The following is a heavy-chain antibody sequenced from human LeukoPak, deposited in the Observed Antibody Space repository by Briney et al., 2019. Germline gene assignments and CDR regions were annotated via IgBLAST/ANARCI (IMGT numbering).Heavy chain of an antibody. CDR2: IWYDGSNK. Sequence: GGSLRLSCAASGFTFSSYGMHWVRQAPGKGLEWVAVIWYDGSNKYYADSVKGRFTISRDNSKNTLYLQMNSLRAEDTAVYYCARDGDYVEFDYWGQGTLVTVSS. CDR1: GFTFSSYG. V-gene: IGHV3-33*01. D-gene: IGHD4-17*01. CDR3: ARDGDYVEFDY. J-gene: IGHJ4*02.